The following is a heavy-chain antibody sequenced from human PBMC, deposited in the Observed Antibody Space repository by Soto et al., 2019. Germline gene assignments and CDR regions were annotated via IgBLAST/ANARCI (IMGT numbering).Heavy chain of an antibody. D-gene: IGHD5-12*01. V-gene: IGHV1-18*01. CDR3: ARDVVVIVATILFGGVAFDI. CDR1: GYTFTSYG. Sequence: GASVKVSCKASGYTFTSYGISWVRQAPGQGLEWMGWISAYNGNTNYAQKLQGRVTMTTDTSTSTAYMELRSLRSDDTAVYYCARDVVVIVATILFGGVAFDIWGQGKMVTVSS. CDR2: ISAYNGNT. J-gene: IGHJ3*02.